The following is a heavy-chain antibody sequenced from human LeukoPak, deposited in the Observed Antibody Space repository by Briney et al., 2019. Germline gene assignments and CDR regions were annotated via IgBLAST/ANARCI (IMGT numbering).Heavy chain of an antibody. Sequence: SETLSLTCAVYGGSFSGYYWSWIRQPPGKGLEWIGEINHSGSTNYNPSLKSRVTISVDTSKNQFSLKLSSVTAADTAVYYCARGGITMAYGMDDWGQGTTVTVSS. V-gene: IGHV4-34*01. D-gene: IGHD3-10*01. CDR2: INHSGST. CDR3: ARGGITMAYGMDD. CDR1: GGSFSGYY. J-gene: IGHJ6*02.